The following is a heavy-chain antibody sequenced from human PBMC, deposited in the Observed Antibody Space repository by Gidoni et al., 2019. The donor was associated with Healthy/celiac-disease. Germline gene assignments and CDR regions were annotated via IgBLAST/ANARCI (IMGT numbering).Heavy chain of an antibody. D-gene: IGHD6-19*01. CDR2: INAGNGNT. CDR1: GYTFTSFA. Sequence: QVQLVQSGAAVKKPGASVKVSCKASGYTFTSFAMHWVRQAPGQRLEWMGWINAGNGNTKYSQKFQGRVTMTRDTSASTAYMELSSLRSEDTAVYYCASTRQSGGWTFDYWGQGTLVTVSS. J-gene: IGHJ4*02. CDR3: ASTRQSGGWTFDY. V-gene: IGHV1-3*01.